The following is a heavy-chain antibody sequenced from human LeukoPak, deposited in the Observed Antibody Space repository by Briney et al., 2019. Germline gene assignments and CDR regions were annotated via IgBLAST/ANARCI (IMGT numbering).Heavy chain of an antibody. J-gene: IGHJ5*02. CDR3: ARDGGWFGENNWFDP. CDR1: GYSFTNYG. D-gene: IGHD3-10*01. CDR2: ISAHNGNT. Sequence: GASVKVSCKASGYSFTNYGISWVRQAPGQGLEWMGWISAHNGNTNYAQKLQGRVTMTTDTSTSTAYMELRSLRSDDTAVYYCARDGGWFGENNWFDPWGQGTLVTVSS. V-gene: IGHV1-18*01.